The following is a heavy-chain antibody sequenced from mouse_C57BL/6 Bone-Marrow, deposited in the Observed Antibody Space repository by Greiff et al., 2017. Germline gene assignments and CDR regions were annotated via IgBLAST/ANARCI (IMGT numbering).Heavy chain of an antibody. Sequence: VQLQQPGAELVKPGASVKLSCKASGYTFTSYWMQWVKQRPGQGLEWIGEIDPSDSYTNYNQKFKGKATLTVDTSSSTAYMQLSSLTSEDSAVYYCARGGLPHYFDYWGQGTTLTVSS. V-gene: IGHV1-50*01. CDR1: GYTFTSYW. D-gene: IGHD3-3*01. J-gene: IGHJ2*01. CDR3: ARGGLPHYFDY. CDR2: IDPSDSYT.